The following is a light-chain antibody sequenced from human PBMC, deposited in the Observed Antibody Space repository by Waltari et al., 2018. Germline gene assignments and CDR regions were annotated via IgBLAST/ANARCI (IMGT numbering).Light chain of an antibody. Sequence: PLPHLAPVSGPPGRCTTSSSPETSSTLGGIHNAPWYQQHPGKAPKLMVYDVSYRPSGVSNRFSGSKSGNTASLTISGLQAEDESDYYCSSYTTSSTLVFGGGTKLTVL. CDR1: SSTLGGIHN. J-gene: IGLJ2*01. CDR2: DVS. V-gene: IGLV2-14*03. CDR3: SSYTTSSTLV.